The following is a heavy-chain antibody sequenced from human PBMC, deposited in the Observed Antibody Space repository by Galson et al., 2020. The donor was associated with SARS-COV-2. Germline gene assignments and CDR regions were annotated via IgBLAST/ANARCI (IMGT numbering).Heavy chain of an antibody. J-gene: IGHJ6*02. V-gene: IGHV1-2*02. Sequence: GESLKISCKASGYTFTGYYMHWVRQAPGQGLEWMGWINPNSGGTNYAQKFQGRVTMTRDTSISTAYMELSRLRSDDTAVYYCARDKMMLPEGNYYYYYGMDVWGQGTTVTVSS. D-gene: IGHD2-15*01. CDR1: GYTFTGYY. CDR2: INPNSGGT. CDR3: ARDKMMLPEGNYYYYYGMDV.